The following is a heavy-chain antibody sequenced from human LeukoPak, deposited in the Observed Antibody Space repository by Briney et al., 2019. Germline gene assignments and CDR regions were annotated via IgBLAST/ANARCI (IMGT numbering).Heavy chain of an antibody. CDR1: GGSFSGYY. D-gene: IGHD3-10*01. Sequence: SETLSLTCAVYGGSFSGYYWSWIRQPPGKGLEWIGEINHSGSTNYNPSLKSRVTISVDTSKNQFSLKLSSVTAADMAVYYCARGVLLDYWGQGTLVTVSS. CDR2: INHSGST. J-gene: IGHJ4*02. CDR3: ARGVLLDY. V-gene: IGHV4-34*01.